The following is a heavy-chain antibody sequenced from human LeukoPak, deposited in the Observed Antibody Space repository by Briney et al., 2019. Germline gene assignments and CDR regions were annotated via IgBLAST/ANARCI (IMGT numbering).Heavy chain of an antibody. D-gene: IGHD6-19*01. CDR2: IYYSGST. Sequence: SETLSLTCTVSGGSISSYYWSWIRQPPGKGLEWMGYIYYSGSTNYNPSLKSRVTISVDTSKNQFSLKLSSVTAADTAVYYCVRGGYSSGWYPLDYWGQGTLVTVSS. V-gene: IGHV4-59*01. CDR3: VRGGYSSGWYPLDY. J-gene: IGHJ4*02. CDR1: GGSISSYY.